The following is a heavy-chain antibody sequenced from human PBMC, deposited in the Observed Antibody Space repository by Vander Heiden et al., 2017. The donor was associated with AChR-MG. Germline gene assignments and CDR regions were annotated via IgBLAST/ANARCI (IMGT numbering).Heavy chain of an antibody. CDR3: ARGGHSSGWYYFDY. CDR1: RFTFSSYA. V-gene: IGHV3-30-3*01. Sequence: QVQLVASGGGVVQPGSSLRPSCAASRFTFSSYAMHWVRQAPGKGLEWVAVISYDGSNKYYADSVKGRFTISRDNSKNTLYLQMNSLRAEDTAVYYCARGGHSSGWYYFDYWGQGTLVTVSS. CDR2: ISYDGSNK. J-gene: IGHJ4*02. D-gene: IGHD6-19*01.